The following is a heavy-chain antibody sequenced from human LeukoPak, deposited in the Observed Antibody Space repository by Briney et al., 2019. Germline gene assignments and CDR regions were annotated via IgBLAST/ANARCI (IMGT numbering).Heavy chain of an antibody. D-gene: IGHD3-3*01. V-gene: IGHV3-11*01. CDR1: GFTFSDYY. Sequence: GGSLRLSCAASGFTFSDYYMSWIRQAPGKGLEWVSYISSSGSTIYYADSVKGRFTISRDNAENSLYLQMNSLRAEDTAVYYCARGYYDFWSGPSDAFDIWGQGTMVTVSS. J-gene: IGHJ3*02. CDR3: ARGYYDFWSGPSDAFDI. CDR2: ISSSGSTI.